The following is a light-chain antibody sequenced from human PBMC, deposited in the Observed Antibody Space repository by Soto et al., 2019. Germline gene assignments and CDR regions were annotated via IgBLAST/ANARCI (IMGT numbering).Light chain of an antibody. CDR1: SGSIASNY. Sequence: NFMLTQPHSVSGSPGKTVIISCTRSSGSIASNYVQWYQQRPGSSPNTVIYEDNQKPSGVPDRFSGSIDSSSNSAYLTISGLETEDEADYSCQSYDASNQVSGGGTKLTVL. CDR2: EDN. CDR3: QSYDASNQV. J-gene: IGLJ3*02. V-gene: IGLV6-57*01.